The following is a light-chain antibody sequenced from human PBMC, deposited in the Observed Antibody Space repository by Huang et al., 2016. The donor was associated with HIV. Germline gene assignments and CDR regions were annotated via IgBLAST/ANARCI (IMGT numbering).Light chain of an antibody. Sequence: DIQLTQSPSSLSASGGDRVTITCRASQRISTYLNWYQQKPGKAPKLLIFAASTLQSGVPSTLSGSGAGTDFTLTISSLQPEDFATYYCQQTYSTAITFGQGTRLEIK. CDR2: AAS. V-gene: IGKV1-39*01. J-gene: IGKJ5*01. CDR3: QQTYSTAIT. CDR1: QRISTY.